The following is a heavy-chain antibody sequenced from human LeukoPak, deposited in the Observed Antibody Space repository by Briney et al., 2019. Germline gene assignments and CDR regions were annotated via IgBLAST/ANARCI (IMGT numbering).Heavy chain of an antibody. J-gene: IGHJ4*02. CDR1: GGSFSGYY. Sequence: PSETLSLTCAVYGGSFSGYYWSWIRQPPGKGLEWIGEINHSGSTNYNPSLKSRVTISVDTSKNQFSLKLSSVTAADTAVYYCARDTYGERYFDYWGQGTLVTVSS. CDR3: ARDTYGERYFDY. V-gene: IGHV4-34*01. D-gene: IGHD4-17*01. CDR2: INHSGST.